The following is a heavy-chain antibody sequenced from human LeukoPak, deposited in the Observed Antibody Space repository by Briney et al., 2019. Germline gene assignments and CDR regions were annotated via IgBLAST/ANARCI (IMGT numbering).Heavy chain of an antibody. CDR2: ISYDGNIK. Sequence: PGGSLRLSCAASGFIFNRYAMHWVRQAPGKGLEWVAVISYDGNIKNYADSVKGRFTISRDNSKKTVYLQMNSLRAEDTAVYYCARVFGWGPQSPFGYWGQGTLVPVSS. CDR3: ARVFGWGPQSPFGY. CDR1: GFIFNRYA. D-gene: IGHD2-21*02. V-gene: IGHV3-30-3*01. J-gene: IGHJ4*02.